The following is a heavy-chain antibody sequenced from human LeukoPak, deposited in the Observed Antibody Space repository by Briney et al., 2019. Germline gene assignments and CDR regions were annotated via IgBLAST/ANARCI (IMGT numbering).Heavy chain of an antibody. CDR2: INHSGST. J-gene: IGHJ4*02. V-gene: IGHV4-34*01. CDR1: GFTFSSYS. CDR3: ARGARSSYYDSSGYYRRAQLDY. D-gene: IGHD3-22*01. Sequence: GSLRLSCAAAGFTFSSYSMNWVRQAPGKGLEWNGEINHSGSTNYNPSLKSRVTISVDTSKNQFSLKLSSVTAADTAVYYCARGARSSYYDSSGYYRRAQLDYWGQGTLVTVSS.